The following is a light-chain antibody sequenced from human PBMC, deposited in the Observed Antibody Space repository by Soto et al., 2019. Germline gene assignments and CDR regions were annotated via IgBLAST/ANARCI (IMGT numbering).Light chain of an antibody. V-gene: IGLV2-11*01. CDR1: STDIGGYNY. Sequence: QSALTQPRSVSGSPGQSVTISCTGTSTDIGGYNYVSWYQQHPGKAPQLMIYDVSKWPSGVPNRFSGSKSGNTASLTISGLQSEDEADYYCCSFGGGDTYVFGTGTKVTVL. J-gene: IGLJ1*01. CDR2: DVS. CDR3: CSFGGGDTYV.